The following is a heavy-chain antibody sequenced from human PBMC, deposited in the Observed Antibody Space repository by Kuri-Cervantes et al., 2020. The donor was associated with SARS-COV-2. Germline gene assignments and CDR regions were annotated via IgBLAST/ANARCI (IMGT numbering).Heavy chain of an antibody. D-gene: IGHD6-19*01. CDR3: AREDSSGWKRGFDY. V-gene: IGHV3-33*08. J-gene: IGHJ4*02. CDR1: GFTFSSYG. CDR2: IWYDGSNK. Sequence: GESLKISCAASGFTFSSYGTHWVRQAPGKGLEWVAVIWYDGSNKYYADSVKGRFTISRDNSKNTLYLQMNSLRAEDTAVYYCAREDSSGWKRGFDYWGQGTLVTVSS.